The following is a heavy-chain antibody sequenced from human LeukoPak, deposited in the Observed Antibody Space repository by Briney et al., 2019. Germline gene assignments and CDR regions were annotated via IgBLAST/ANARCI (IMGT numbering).Heavy chain of an antibody. CDR3: ARGDKDYGDYEVYVDY. V-gene: IGHV3-11*04. CDR1: GFTFSDYY. Sequence: GGSLRLSCAASGFTFSDYYMSWIRQAPGKGLEWVSYISSSSSTIYYADSVKGRFTISRDNAKNSLYLQMNSLRAEDTAVYYCARGDKDYGDYEVYVDYRGQGTLVTVSS. CDR2: ISSSSSTI. D-gene: IGHD4-17*01. J-gene: IGHJ4*02.